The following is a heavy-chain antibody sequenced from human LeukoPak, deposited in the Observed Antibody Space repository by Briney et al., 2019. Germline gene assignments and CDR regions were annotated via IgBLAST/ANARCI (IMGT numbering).Heavy chain of an antibody. D-gene: IGHD2-15*01. CDR3: AREARFCTGGSCYPRWFDP. J-gene: IGHJ5*02. CDR2: IYDSGST. CDR1: GGSISSYY. V-gene: IGHV4-59*01. Sequence: SETLSLTCSVSGGSISSYYWSWIRQPPAKGLEWIGNIYDSGSTNYNPSVKSRVTISVDTSKNQLSLKLSSVTAADTAVYYCAREARFCTGGSCYPRWFDPWGQGTLVTVSS.